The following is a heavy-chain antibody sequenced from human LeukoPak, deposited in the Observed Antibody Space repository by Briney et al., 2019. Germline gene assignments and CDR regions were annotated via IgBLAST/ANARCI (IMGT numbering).Heavy chain of an antibody. D-gene: IGHD6-19*01. CDR3: AKGVAYSSGWYGGNWFDP. CDR2: IYSGGSA. V-gene: IGHV3-53*05. Sequence: PGGSLRLSCAASGFTVNSNYLTWVRQAPGKGLEWVSLIYSGGSAYYADSVKGRFTISRDNSKNTLYLQMNSLRAEDTAVYYCAKGVAYSSGWYGGNWFDPWGQGTLVTVSS. J-gene: IGHJ5*02. CDR1: GFTVNSNY.